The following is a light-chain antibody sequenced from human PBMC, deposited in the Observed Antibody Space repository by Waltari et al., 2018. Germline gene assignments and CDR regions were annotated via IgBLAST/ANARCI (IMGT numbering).Light chain of an antibody. V-gene: IGLV1-44*01. CDR2: TND. J-gene: IGLJ1*01. CDR1: SSHIGVHV. CDR3: AVWDDNLSGVV. Sequence: QSVLTQPPSASGTPGQRVTISCSGSSSHIGVHVVNWYQHFPGTAPRLLIFTNDQRPSGVPDRFSGSKSGTSASLAISGLQSEDEADYYCAVWDDNLSGVVFGAGTKVAVL.